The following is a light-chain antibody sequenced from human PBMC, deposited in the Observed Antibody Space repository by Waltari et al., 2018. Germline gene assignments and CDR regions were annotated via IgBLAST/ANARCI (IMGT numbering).Light chain of an antibody. CDR1: SGDVGGYKY. CDR2: DVT. CDR3: SSYTSSSTLA. Sequence: QSALTQPASVSGSPGQSITISCTGTSGDVGGYKYVSWYQQHPGTAPKLMIYDVTNRPSGVSTRFSGSKSGNTASLTISGLQAEDEADYYCSSYTSSSTLAFGGGTKLTVL. V-gene: IGLV2-14*03. J-gene: IGLJ2*01.